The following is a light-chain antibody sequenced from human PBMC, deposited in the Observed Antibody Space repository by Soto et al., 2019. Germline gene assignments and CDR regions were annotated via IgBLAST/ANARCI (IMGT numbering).Light chain of an antibody. CDR2: GAS. J-gene: IGKJ2*01. CDR1: QSVSSSD. V-gene: IGKV3-20*01. CDR3: QQYGGSPLYT. Sequence: EIVLTQSPGTLSLSPGDRATLSCRASQSVSSSDLAWYQQKPGQAPRLLIYGASTRATGIPDRFSGSGSGTDFTLTISRLEPEDLAVYYCQQYGGSPLYTFGQGTKLEIK.